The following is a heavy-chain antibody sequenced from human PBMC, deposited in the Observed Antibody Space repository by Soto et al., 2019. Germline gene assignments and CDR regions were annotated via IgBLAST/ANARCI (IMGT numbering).Heavy chain of an antibody. J-gene: IGHJ3*02. Sequence: GGSLRLSCAVSGFSVSNTYMSWVRQAPGKGLEWISVIYRGRATYYADSVEGRFTISRDDSRNTVYLQMNSLTTEDTAVYFCARDRSDSSRADSFDIWGQGTMVTVSS. CDR3: ARDRSDSSRADSFDI. CDR2: IYRGRAT. V-gene: IGHV3-53*01. CDR1: GFSVSNTY. D-gene: IGHD6-25*01.